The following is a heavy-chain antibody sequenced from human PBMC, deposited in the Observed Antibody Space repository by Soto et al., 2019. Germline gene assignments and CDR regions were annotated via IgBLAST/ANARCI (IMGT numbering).Heavy chain of an antibody. J-gene: IGHJ4*02. V-gene: IGHV3-48*03. Sequence: QPGGSLRLSCAASGFTFGSYAMNWGRQAPGRGLEWVSYISSSGSTIYYADSVKGRFTISRDNAKNSLYLQMNSLRVEDTAVYFCARDSILDYWGQGTPVTVSS. CDR1: GFTFGSYA. CDR2: ISSSGSTI. CDR3: ARDSILDY.